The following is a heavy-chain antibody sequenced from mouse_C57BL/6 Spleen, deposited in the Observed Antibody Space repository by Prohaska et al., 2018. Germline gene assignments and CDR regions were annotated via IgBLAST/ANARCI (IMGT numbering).Heavy chain of an antibody. CDR3: TSLRRIAY. D-gene: IGHD2-12*01. CDR2: IDPEDGDT. J-gene: IGHJ3*01. Sequence: EWIGRIDPEDGDTEYAPKFQGKATMTADTSSNTAYLQLSSLTSEDTAVYYRTSLRRIAYWGQATLVTVSA. V-gene: IGHV14-1*01.